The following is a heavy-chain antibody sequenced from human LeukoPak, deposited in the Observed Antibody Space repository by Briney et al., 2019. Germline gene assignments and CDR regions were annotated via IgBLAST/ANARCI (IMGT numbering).Heavy chain of an antibody. D-gene: IGHD1-14*01. V-gene: IGHV3-7*03. CDR2: INHNGNVN. CDR1: GFTFSSYW. CDR3: AKVSGGGLYYDGMDV. J-gene: IGHJ6*02. Sequence: GGSLRLSCAASGFTFSSYWMNWARQAPGKGLEWVASINHNGNVNYYVDSVKGRFTISRDNAKNSLYLQMSNLRAEDTAVYFCAKVSGGGLYYDGMDVWGQGTTVTVSS.